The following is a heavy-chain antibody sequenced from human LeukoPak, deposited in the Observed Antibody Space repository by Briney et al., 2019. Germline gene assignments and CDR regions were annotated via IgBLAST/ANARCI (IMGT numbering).Heavy chain of an antibody. CDR2: MDPSSGNT. CDR3: ARGRFVEIATIYYFDY. Sequence: ASVKVSCKASGYTFTGYYIHWVRQAPGQGLEWMGWMDPSSGNTGYAQKFQGRVTMTRNTSISTAYMGLSSLRSEDTAVYYCARGRFVEIATIYYFDYWGQGTLVTVSS. D-gene: IGHD5-24*01. J-gene: IGHJ4*02. CDR1: GYTFTGYY. V-gene: IGHV1-8*02.